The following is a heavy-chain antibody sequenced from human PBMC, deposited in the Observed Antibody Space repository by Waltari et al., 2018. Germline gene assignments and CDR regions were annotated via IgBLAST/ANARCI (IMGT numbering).Heavy chain of an antibody. V-gene: IGHV3-15*01. CDR2: IKSKADGGTT. D-gene: IGHD3-22*01. Sequence: EVHLVESGGGLVEPGGSLRLSCAAYGFTFTDAGVRWVRQAPGKGLECVGRIKSKADGGTTDYVAPVKGRFSISRDDSENTLYLQMNSLKTEDTAVYYCTTDYPPYDRRGYWGQGTLVTVSS. CDR3: TTDYPPYDRRGY. J-gene: IGHJ4*02. CDR1: GFTFTDAG.